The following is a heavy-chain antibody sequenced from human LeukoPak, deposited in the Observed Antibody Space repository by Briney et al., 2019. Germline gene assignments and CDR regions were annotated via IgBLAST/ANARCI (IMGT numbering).Heavy chain of an antibody. CDR1: GYTFTGYY. V-gene: IGHV1-2*02. J-gene: IGHJ5*02. Sequence: ASVKVSCKASGYTFTGYYIYWVRQAPGQGREWMGWINPTSGGTKYAQKFQGRVTMTRDTSISTAYMELSRLRSDDTAVYYCARGPANWLDPWGQGTLVTVSS. CDR2: INPTSGGT. CDR3: ARGPANWLDP.